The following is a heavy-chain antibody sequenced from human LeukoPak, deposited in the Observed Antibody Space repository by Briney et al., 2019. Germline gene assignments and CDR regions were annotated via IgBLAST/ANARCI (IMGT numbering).Heavy chain of an antibody. CDR1: GGSISSYY. Sequence: PSETLSLTCTVSGGSISSYYWSWVRQPARKGREWVGRIYTSGSTNYNPSLKSRVTMSVDTSKNQFSLKLSSVTAADTAVYYCARLANYYDSSGYSTVFDSWGQGTLVTVSS. D-gene: IGHD3-22*01. J-gene: IGHJ4*02. CDR2: IYTSGST. CDR3: ARLANYYDSSGYSTVFDS. V-gene: IGHV4-4*07.